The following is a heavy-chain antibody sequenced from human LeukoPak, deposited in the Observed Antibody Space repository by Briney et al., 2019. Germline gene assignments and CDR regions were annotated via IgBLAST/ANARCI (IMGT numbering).Heavy chain of an antibody. CDR1: GYTFTSYD. D-gene: IGHD3-16*01. CDR2: MNPNSGNT. J-gene: IGHJ4*02. CDR3: ARWSTFGGAAADY. V-gene: IGHV1-8*03. Sequence: GASVKVSCKASGYTFTSYDINWVRQATGQGLEWMGWMNPNSGNTGYAQKFQGRATITRNTSISTAYMELSSLRSEDTAVYYCARWSTFGGAAADYWGQGTLVTVSS.